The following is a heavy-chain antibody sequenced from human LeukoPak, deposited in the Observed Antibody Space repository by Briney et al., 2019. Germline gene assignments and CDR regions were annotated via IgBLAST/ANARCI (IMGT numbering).Heavy chain of an antibody. CDR3: ARPVPSRLGWFDP. J-gene: IGHJ5*02. D-gene: IGHD1-1*01. V-gene: IGHV4-39*01. CDR2: IYYSGST. Sequence: SETLSLTCTVSGGSISSSTYYWGWIRQPPGKGLEWIGSIYYSGSTYYNPSLKSRVTISVDTSKNQFSLKLSSVTAADTAVYYCARPVPSRLGWFDPWGQGTLVTVSS. CDR1: GGSISSSTYY.